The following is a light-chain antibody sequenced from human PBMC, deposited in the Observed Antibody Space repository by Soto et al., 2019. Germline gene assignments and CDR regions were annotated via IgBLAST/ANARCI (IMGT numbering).Light chain of an antibody. Sequence: EIVLTQSPGTLSLSPGERATLSCRASQSVSSSYLAWYQQKPGQAPRLLIYGASSRATGIPDRFSGSGSGTDFTRTISRLETEDFAVYYCQQYGSSPTFGQGTKVEIK. V-gene: IGKV3-20*01. CDR1: QSVSSSY. CDR2: GAS. CDR3: QQYGSSPT. J-gene: IGKJ1*01.